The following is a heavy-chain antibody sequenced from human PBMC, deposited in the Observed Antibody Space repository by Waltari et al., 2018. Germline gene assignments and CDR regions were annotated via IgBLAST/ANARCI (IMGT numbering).Heavy chain of an antibody. V-gene: IGHV4-38-2*01. CDR1: GYSISSGYY. D-gene: IGHD3-22*01. Sequence: QVQLQESGPGLVKPSETLSLTCAVSGYSISSGYYWGWIRQPPGKGLEWIGSIHHSGSINYSPSLKSRVTISVDTSKNQFSLKLSSVTAADTAVYYWARQDITKGIVVVTPFDYWGQGTLVTVSS. J-gene: IGHJ4*02. CDR3: ARQDITKGIVVVTPFDY. CDR2: IHHSGSI.